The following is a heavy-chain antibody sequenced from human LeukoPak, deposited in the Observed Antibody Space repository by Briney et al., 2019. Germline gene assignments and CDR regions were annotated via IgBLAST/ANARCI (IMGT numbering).Heavy chain of an antibody. D-gene: IGHD2-2*01. Sequence: ASVTVSCKASGYTFTSYDINWVRQAPGQGLEWMGWMNPNSGNTGYAQKFQGRVTMTRNTSISTAYMELSSLRSEDTAVYYCARGRYCSSTSCARRAFDIWGQGTMVTVSS. CDR1: GYTFTSYD. V-gene: IGHV1-8*01. J-gene: IGHJ3*02. CDR3: ARGRYCSSTSCARRAFDI. CDR2: MNPNSGNT.